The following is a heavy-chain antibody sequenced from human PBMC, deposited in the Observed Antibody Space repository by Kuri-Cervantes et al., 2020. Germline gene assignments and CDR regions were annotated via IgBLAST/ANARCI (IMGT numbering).Heavy chain of an antibody. CDR3: AKDQYYYGSGKDGMDV. CDR1: GFTFSAYA. Sequence: ETLSLTCAASGFTFSAYAMSWVRQAPGKGLEWVSAISGSGGSTYYADSVKGRFTISRDNSKNTLYLQMNSLRAEDTAVYYCAKDQYYYGSGKDGMDVWGQGTTVTVSS. J-gene: IGHJ6*02. D-gene: IGHD3-10*01. CDR2: ISGSGGST. V-gene: IGHV3-23*01.